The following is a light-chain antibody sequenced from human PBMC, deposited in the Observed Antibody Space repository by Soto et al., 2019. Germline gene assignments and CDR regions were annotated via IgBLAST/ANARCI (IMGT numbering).Light chain of an antibody. CDR1: QSVTSRY. CDR2: GAS. J-gene: IGKJ4*01. CDR3: QQYNNWPLT. V-gene: IGKV3-15*01. Sequence: IVLTQSPGTLSLSPGERATLSCRASQSVTSRYFAWYQQKPDQAPRLLIYGASTGATGVPARFSGSGSGTEFTLTISSLQSEDFALYYCQQYNNWPLTFGGGTKVDIK.